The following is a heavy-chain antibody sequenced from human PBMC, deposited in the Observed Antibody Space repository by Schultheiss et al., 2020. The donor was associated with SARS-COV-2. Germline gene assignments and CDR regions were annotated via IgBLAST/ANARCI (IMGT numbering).Heavy chain of an antibody. CDR2: ISSSSSTI. V-gene: IGHV3-48*01. CDR1: GFTFSSYS. CDR3: AKDRATTGTSSALDYYYYGMDV. Sequence: GGSLRLSCAASGFTFSSYSMNWVRQAPGKGLEWVSYISSSSSTIYYADSVKGRFTISRDNSKNTLYLQMNSLRAEDTAVYYCAKDRATTGTSSALDYYYYGMDVWGQGSTVTVSS. J-gene: IGHJ6*02. D-gene: IGHD1-1*01.